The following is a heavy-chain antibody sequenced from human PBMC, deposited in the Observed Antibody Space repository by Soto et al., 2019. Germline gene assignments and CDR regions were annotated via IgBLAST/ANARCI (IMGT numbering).Heavy chain of an antibody. CDR1: GGSVSSGSYY. CDR3: ARVTLINTVTNQWSFDY. J-gene: IGHJ4*02. Sequence: SETLSLTCTVSGGSVSSGSYYWSWIRQPPGKGLGWIGYIYYSGSTNYNPSLKSRVTISVDTSKNQFSLKLSSVTAADTAVYYCARVTLINTVTNQWSFDYWGQGTLVTVSS. D-gene: IGHD4-17*01. V-gene: IGHV4-61*01. CDR2: IYYSGST.